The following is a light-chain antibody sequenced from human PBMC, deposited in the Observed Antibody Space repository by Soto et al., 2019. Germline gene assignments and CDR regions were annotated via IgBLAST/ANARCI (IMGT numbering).Light chain of an antibody. J-gene: IGKJ1*01. CDR1: QSISSY. CDR2: AAT. V-gene: IGKV1-39*01. Sequence: DIQMTQSPSSLSASVGDRVTNTCRASQSISSYLNWYQHKPGKAPNLLIYAATTLQSGVPSRFSGSGSGTDFTLTISSLQPEDFATYYCQQSYSNPRTFGQGTKVDIK. CDR3: QQSYSNPRT.